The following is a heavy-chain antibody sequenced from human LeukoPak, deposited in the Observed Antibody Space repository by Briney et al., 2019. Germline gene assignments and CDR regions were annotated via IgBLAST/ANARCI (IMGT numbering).Heavy chain of an antibody. V-gene: IGHV3-21*04. Sequence: GGSLRLSCAASGFTFSSYSMNWVRQAPGKGLEWVSSISSSSSYIYYADSVKGRFTISRDNAKNSLYLQMNSLRAEDTALYYCARTSYYCSGGSCYSDYLDYWGQGTLVTVSS. J-gene: IGHJ4*02. CDR2: ISSSSSYI. CDR1: GFTFSSYS. D-gene: IGHD2-15*01. CDR3: ARTSYYCSGGSCYSDYLDY.